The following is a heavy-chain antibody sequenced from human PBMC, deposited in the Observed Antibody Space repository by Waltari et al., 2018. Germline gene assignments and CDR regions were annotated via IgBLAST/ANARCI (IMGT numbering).Heavy chain of an antibody. CDR1: GYTFTSYA. CDR2: INAGNGNT. J-gene: IGHJ6*02. V-gene: IGHV1-3*01. CDR3: ASTLGDYSNYGASYYYYYGMDV. Sequence: QVQLVQSGAEVKKPGASVTVSCKASGYTFTSYAMHWVRQAPGQRLEWMGWINAGNGNTKYSQKFQGRVTITRDTSASTAYMELSSLRSEDTAVYYCASTLGDYSNYGASYYYYYGMDVWGQGTTVTVSS. D-gene: IGHD4-4*01.